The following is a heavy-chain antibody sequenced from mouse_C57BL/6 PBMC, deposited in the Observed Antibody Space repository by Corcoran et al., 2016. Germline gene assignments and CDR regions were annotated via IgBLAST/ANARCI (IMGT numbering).Heavy chain of an antibody. J-gene: IGHJ1*01. Sequence: QIPLVQSGPELKKPGETVKISCKASGYTFTTYGMSWVKQAPGEGLKWMGWINTYSGVPTYADDFKGRFAFSLETSASTAYLQSNNLKNEDTATDCCARDWDWYFDGGGSGTAVTASS. D-gene: IGHD4-1*01. V-gene: IGHV9-3*01. CDR1: GYTFTTYG. CDR3: ARDWDWYFDG. CDR2: INTYSGVP.